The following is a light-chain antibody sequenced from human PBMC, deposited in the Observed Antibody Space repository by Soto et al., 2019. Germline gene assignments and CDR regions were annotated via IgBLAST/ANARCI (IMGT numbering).Light chain of an antibody. Sequence: EIVLTQSPGTLSLSPGERATLSCRASQSVSSIYLAWYQQKPGQAPRLVIFAASSRSTGIPDSFSGSGSGTDFTLTISRVEPDNIGVYFCQQCSRSPQYMYTFGQGTNLEIK. V-gene: IGKV3-20*01. J-gene: IGKJ2*01. CDR3: QQCSRSPQYMYT. CDR1: QSVSSIY. CDR2: AAS.